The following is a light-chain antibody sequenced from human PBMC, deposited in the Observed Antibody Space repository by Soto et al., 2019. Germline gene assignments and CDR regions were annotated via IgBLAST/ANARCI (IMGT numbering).Light chain of an antibody. CDR3: SSYSISTAYL. CDR1: SSDVGGYDY. Sequence: VLTQPASVSGSPGQSITISCTGTSSDVGGYDYVSWYQLHPGKAPKLMVFEVSNRPSGVSYRFSGSKSGNTASLTISGLQAVDEADYFCSSYSISTAYLFGTGTKVTVL. J-gene: IGLJ1*01. CDR2: EVS. V-gene: IGLV2-14*01.